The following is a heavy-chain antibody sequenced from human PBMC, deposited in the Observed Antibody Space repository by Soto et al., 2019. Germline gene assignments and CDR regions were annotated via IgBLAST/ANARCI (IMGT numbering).Heavy chain of an antibody. V-gene: IGHV1-18*04. CDR2: ISTNNGNT. D-gene: IGHD6-19*01. CDR1: GYTFNSYD. CDR3: AREKGVAAKALFDS. Sequence: QVQLVQSGAEVKKSGASVKVSCKASGYTFNSYDIYWVRQAPGQGLGWMGWISTNNGNTNYAQKFQGRVTMTTDTSTSTAYTVLRRLRYDDTAVYYCAREKGVAAKALFDSWGQGTLVTVSS. J-gene: IGHJ5*01.